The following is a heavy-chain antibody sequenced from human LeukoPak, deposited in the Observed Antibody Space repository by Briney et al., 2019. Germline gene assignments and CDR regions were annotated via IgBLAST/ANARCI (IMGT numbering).Heavy chain of an antibody. CDR2: IYHSEST. CDR3: ARDGSVGVSYLPD. D-gene: IGHD1-26*01. Sequence: SETLSLTCTVSGGSISSDGYYWSWIRQPPGKGLEWIGYIYHSESTYYNPSLKSRVTISVDRSKNQFSLKLSSVTAADTAVYYCARDGSVGVSYLPDWGQGTLVTVSS. V-gene: IGHV4-30-2*01. J-gene: IGHJ4*02. CDR1: GGSISSDGYY.